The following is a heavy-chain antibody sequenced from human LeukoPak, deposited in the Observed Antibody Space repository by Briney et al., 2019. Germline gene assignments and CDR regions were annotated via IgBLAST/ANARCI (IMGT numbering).Heavy chain of an antibody. CDR1: GGSISSYY. Sequence: SETLSLTCTVSGGSISSYYWSWIRQPPGKGLEWIGYIYYSGSTNHNPSLKSRVTISVDTSKNQFSLKLSSVTAADTAVYYCARSLFGVVISYAFDIWGQGTMVTVSS. CDR3: ARSLFGVVISYAFDI. D-gene: IGHD3-3*01. J-gene: IGHJ3*02. CDR2: IYYSGST. V-gene: IGHV4-59*01.